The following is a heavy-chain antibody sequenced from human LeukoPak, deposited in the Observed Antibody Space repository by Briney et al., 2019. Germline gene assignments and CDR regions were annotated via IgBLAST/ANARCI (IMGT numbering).Heavy chain of an antibody. Sequence: ASVKVSCKASGGTFSSYAISWVRQAPGQGLEWMGRIIPILGIANYAQKFQGRVTITADKSTSTAYMELSSLRSEDTAAYYCAGYITGTTPRDDYWGQGTLVTVSS. CDR1: GGTFSSYA. V-gene: IGHV1-69*04. D-gene: IGHD1-20*01. J-gene: IGHJ4*02. CDR3: AGYITGTTPRDDY. CDR2: IIPILGIA.